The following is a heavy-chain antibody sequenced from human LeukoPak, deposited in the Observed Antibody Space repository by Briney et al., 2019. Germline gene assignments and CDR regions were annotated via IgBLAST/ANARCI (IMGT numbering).Heavy chain of an antibody. J-gene: IGHJ4*02. CDR1: GFSFSEYW. CDR2: ISSSSSTI. CDR3: ARGGRNNWNYVDYFDY. D-gene: IGHD1-7*01. V-gene: IGHV3-48*01. Sequence: GGSLRLSCAASGFSFSEYWMSWVRQAPGKGLEWVSYISSSSSTIYYADSVKGRFTISRDNAKNSLYLQMNSLRAEDTAVYYCARGGRNNWNYVDYFDYWGQGTLVTVSS.